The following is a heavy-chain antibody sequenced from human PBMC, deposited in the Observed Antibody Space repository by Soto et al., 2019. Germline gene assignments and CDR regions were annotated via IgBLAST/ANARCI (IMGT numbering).Heavy chain of an antibody. Sequence: QVQLVESGGGLVKPGGSLRLSCAASGFTFSDYYASWLRQSPGKGLEWISYISGNSLDTNYADSVRGRFTISRDNAENSLYLQMNYLRAEDTAMYSCASGQQIRMADIWGQGTMVTVSS. J-gene: IGHJ3*02. CDR3: ASGQQIRMADI. CDR1: GFTFSDYY. CDR2: ISGNSLDT. D-gene: IGHD6-13*01. V-gene: IGHV3-11*05.